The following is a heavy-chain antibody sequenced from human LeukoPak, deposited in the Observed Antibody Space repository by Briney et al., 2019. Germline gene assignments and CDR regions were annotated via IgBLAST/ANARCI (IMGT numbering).Heavy chain of an antibody. J-gene: IGHJ4*02. CDR1: GFTFSNYA. CDR3: ARADRYGTTWYGRVDY. CDR2: IRSTDGTT. D-gene: IGHD6-13*01. V-gene: IGHV3-23*01. Sequence: GGSLRLSCGASGFTFSNYAMSWVRQAPGKGLESVSDIRSTDGTTAYADSVKGRFTISRDNSRNTLYLQMNNLRAEDTAVYYCARADRYGTTWYGRVDYWGQGTLVTVSS.